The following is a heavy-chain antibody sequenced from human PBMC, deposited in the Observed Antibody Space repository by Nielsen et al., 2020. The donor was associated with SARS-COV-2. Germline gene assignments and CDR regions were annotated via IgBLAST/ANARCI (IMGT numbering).Heavy chain of an antibody. V-gene: IGHV3-74*03. J-gene: IGHJ4*02. CDR2: INPDETKT. Sequence: GESLKISCAASGFTFRTYAMSWVRQAPGKGLVWVSHINPDETKTTYADSVKGRFTISRDNAKNTLYLQMNSLRAEDTAVYYCARLWDDGYYFDTGPYDYWGQGTLVTVSS. D-gene: IGHD3-22*01. CDR3: ARLWDDGYYFDTGPYDY. CDR1: GFTFRTYA.